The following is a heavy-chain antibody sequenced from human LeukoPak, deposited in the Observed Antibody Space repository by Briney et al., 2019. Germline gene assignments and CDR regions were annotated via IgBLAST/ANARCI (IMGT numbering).Heavy chain of an antibody. CDR1: GGSISSTTYY. CDR2: IFYSGST. V-gene: IGHV4-39*07. D-gene: IGHD5/OR15-5a*01. J-gene: IGHJ4*02. Sequence: SETLSLTCSVSGGSISSTTYYWGWIRQPPGTGLEWIGSIFYSGSTYYGPSLKSRLTISLDTSRNQFSLKLNSVTAADTAVYYCATLVSTRYYFDYWGQGTLVTVSS. CDR3: ATLVSTRYYFDY.